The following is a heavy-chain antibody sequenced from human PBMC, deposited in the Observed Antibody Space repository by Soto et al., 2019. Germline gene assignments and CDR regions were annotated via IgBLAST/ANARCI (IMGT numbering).Heavy chain of an antibody. J-gene: IGHJ5*02. D-gene: IGHD2-15*01. CDR2: IIPILGIA. V-gene: IGHV1-69*02. Sequence: QVQLVQSGAEVKKPGSSVKVSCKASGGTFSSYTISWVRQAPGQGLEWMGRIIPILGIANYAQKFQGRVTITADKSTSTAYRELSSLRSEDTAVYYCARNSGVGYCSGGSCPGAWCQGTLVTVSS. CDR1: GGTFSSYT. CDR3: ARNSGVGYCSGGSCPGA.